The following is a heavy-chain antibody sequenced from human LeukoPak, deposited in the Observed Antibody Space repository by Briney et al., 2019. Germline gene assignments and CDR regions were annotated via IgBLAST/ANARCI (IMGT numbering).Heavy chain of an antibody. J-gene: IGHJ3*02. CDR3: AKDFRGAFDI. CDR1: GFTFSSYA. CDR2: ISGSGGST. D-gene: IGHD3-10*01. V-gene: IGHV3-23*01. Sequence: GGSLRLSCAASGFTFSSYAMSWVRQAPGKGLEWVSAISGSGGSTYYADSVKGRFTISRDNSKDTLSLQMNSLRAEDTAVYYCAKDFRGAFDIWGQGTMVTVSS.